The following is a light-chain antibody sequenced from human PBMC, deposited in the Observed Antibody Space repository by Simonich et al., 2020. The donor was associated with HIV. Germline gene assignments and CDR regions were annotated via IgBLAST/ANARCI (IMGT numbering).Light chain of an antibody. CDR3: QQYYSNFYT. CDR1: QSVLYSSSNNNY. V-gene: IGKV4-1*01. J-gene: IGKJ2*01. Sequence: DIVMTQSPDSLAVSLGERATINCKSSQSVLYSSSNNNYLAWYQQKPGQPPKLLIYWASTRESGVPDRFSGSGSGTDFTLTISSLQAEDVAVYYCQQYYSNFYTFGQGTKLEIK. CDR2: WAS.